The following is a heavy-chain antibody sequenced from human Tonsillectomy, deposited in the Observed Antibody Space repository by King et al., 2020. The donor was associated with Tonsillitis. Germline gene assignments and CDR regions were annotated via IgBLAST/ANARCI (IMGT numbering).Heavy chain of an antibody. J-gene: IGHJ6*02. Sequence: EVQLVESGGGLVQPGGSLRLSCAASGFIFSNYAMTWVRQAPGKGLEWVSGISGSGGSTYYADSVKGRFTFSRDNSKNTMYLQMNSLRAEDTAVYFCAKGGGSSSGSPQELYGMDVWGQGTTVTVSS. D-gene: IGHD3-10*01. CDR3: AKGGGSSSGSPQELYGMDV. CDR2: ISGSGGST. V-gene: IGHV3-23*04. CDR1: GFIFSNYA.